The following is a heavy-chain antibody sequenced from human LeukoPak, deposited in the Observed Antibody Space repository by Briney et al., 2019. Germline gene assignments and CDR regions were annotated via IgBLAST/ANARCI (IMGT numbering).Heavy chain of an antibody. Sequence: PSETLSLTCAVYGGSFSGYYWSWVRQPPGKGLEWIGEINHSGSTNYNPSLRSRITISVDTSKKQYSLTPSAVTAADTAESYCARARRLWFGEFFDYWGQGTLVTVSS. CDR1: GGSFSGYY. J-gene: IGHJ4*02. D-gene: IGHD3-10*01. V-gene: IGHV4-34*01. CDR3: ARARRLWFGEFFDY. CDR2: INHSGST.